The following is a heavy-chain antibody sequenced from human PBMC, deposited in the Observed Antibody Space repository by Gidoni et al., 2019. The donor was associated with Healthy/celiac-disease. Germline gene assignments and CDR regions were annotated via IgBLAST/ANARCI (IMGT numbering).Heavy chain of an antibody. CDR1: GGSISSSSYY. D-gene: IGHD3-16*01. Sequence: QLQLQESGPGLVKPSETLSLTCTVSGGSISSSSYYWGWIRQPPGKGLEWIGSIYYSGSTYYNPSLKSRVTISVDTSKNQFSLKLSSVTAADTAVYYCARQIVGGAFDIWGQGTMVTVSS. CDR3: ARQIVGGAFDI. CDR2: IYYSGST. V-gene: IGHV4-39*01. J-gene: IGHJ3*02.